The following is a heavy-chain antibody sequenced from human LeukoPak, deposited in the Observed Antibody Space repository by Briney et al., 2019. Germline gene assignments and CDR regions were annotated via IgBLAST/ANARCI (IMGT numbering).Heavy chain of an antibody. CDR2: INPSGGST. CDR1: GYIFTSYY. CDR3: ARDESSGYSGDY. V-gene: IGHV1-46*01. Sequence: ASVRVSCKASGYIFTSYYMHWVRQAPGQGLEWMGIINPSGGSTSNAQEFQGRVTMTRDTSTSTVYMELSSLRSEDTAVYYCARDESSGYSGDYWGQGTLVTVSS. J-gene: IGHJ4*02. D-gene: IGHD3-22*01.